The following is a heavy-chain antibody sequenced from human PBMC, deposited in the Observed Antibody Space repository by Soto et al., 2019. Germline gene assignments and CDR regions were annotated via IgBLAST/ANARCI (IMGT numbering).Heavy chain of an antibody. J-gene: IGHJ4*02. CDR2: ISDDGDKR. Sequence: GGSLRLSCVGSGFTFSNYGMHWVRQPPGKGLEWVALISDDGDKRYCADSVRGRLIISRDNSKDTLYLQMNSLRPDDTAVYFCAKARVRIVGANSFDYWGQGTPVTVSS. CDR1: GFTFSNYG. D-gene: IGHD1-26*01. V-gene: IGHV3-30*18. CDR3: AKARVRIVGANSFDY.